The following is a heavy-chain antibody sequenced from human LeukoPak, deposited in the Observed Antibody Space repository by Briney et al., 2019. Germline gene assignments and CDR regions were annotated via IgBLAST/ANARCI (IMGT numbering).Heavy chain of an antibody. CDR3: TSIAAAGYNDY. V-gene: IGHV3-15*01. CDR1: GFTFSNAW. Sequence: PGESLRLSCAASGFTFSNAWMSWVRQAPGKGLEWVGRIKSKTDGGTTDYAAPVKGRFTISRDDSKNTLYLQMNSLKTEDTAVYYCTSIAAAGYNDYWGQGTLVTVSS. CDR2: IKSKTDGGTT. D-gene: IGHD6-13*01. J-gene: IGHJ4*02.